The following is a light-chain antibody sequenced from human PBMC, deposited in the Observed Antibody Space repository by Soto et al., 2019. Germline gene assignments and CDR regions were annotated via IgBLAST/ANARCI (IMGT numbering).Light chain of an antibody. J-gene: IGKJ2*01. CDR2: GAS. CDR1: QSVSSSY. Sequence: EIVLTQSPGTLSLSPGERATISCRASQSVSSSYLAWYQQKPGQAPRLLIYGASSRATGIPDRFSGSGSGTDITLTISRLEPEDFAVYYCQQYGSSPYTFGQGTKLEIK. V-gene: IGKV3-20*01. CDR3: QQYGSSPYT.